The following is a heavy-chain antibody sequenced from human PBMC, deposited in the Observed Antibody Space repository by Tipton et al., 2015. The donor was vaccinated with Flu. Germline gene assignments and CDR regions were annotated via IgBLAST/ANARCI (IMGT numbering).Heavy chain of an antibody. D-gene: IGHD2-2*01. CDR3: ARVPRDRYCSSTSCLSGSYFQH. Sequence: QLVQSGAEVKKPGSSVKVSCKASGGTFSSYAISWVRQAPGQGLEWMGGIIPIFGTANYAQKFQGRVTITADESTSTAYMELSSLRSEDTAVYYCARVPRDRYCSSTSCLSGSYFQHWGQGTLVTVSS. CDR1: GGTFSSYA. V-gene: IGHV1-69*01. CDR2: IIPIFGTA. J-gene: IGHJ1*01.